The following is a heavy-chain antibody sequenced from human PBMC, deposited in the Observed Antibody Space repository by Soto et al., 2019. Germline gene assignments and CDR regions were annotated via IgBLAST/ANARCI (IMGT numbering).Heavy chain of an antibody. CDR1: GFTFSSFG. Sequence: XGSLRLSCASSGFTFSSFGMHWVRQTPGKGLIWVAHIKSDGIDTTYADSVKGRFTIARDNPKNTLFLQMNSVRVEDTGVYYFARGSEAYDYLYGMDVWGQGNPVTVSS. J-gene: IGHJ6*02. V-gene: IGHV3-74*01. CDR2: IKSDGIDT. CDR3: ARGSEAYDYLYGMDV.